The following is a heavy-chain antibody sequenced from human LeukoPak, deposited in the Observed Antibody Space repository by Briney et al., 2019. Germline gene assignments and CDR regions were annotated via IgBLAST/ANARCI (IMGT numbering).Heavy chain of an antibody. J-gene: IGHJ4*02. CDR1: GFGFSYAW. Sequence: GGSLRLSCAASGFGFSYAWMSWVRQAPGKGPEWIGRIKRKSDGETTDYAAPVKGRFTISRDDLKSTLFLQMNSLKTEDTAFYYCTTAPSGYAYMNGWHLDYWGQGALVTVSS. V-gene: IGHV3-15*01. D-gene: IGHD5-18*01. CDR2: IKRKSDGETT. CDR3: TTAPSGYAYMNGWHLDY.